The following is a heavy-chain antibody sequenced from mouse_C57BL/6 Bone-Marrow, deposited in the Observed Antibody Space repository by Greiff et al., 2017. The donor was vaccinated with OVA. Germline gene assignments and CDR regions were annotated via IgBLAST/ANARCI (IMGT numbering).Heavy chain of an antibody. D-gene: IGHD1-1*01. V-gene: IGHV14-4*01. Sequence: VQLQQSGAELVRPGASVKLSCTASGFNIKDDYMHWVKQRPEQGLEWIGWIDPENGDTEYASKFQGKATITADTSSNTAYLQLSSLISEDTAVYYCTLLGITSYWGQGTTLSVSS. CDR1: GFNIKDDY. CDR3: TLLGITSY. CDR2: IDPENGDT. J-gene: IGHJ2*01.